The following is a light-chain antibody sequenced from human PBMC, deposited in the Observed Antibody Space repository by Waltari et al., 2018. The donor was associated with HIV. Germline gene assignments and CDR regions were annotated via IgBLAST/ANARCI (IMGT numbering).Light chain of an antibody. CDR3: DSRDSNDIHHV. CDR1: SLRKYS. CDR2: GKS. Sequence: SSELTQDPAVSVALGQTVRITCQGDSLRKYSANWYQQKPGQAPVIVMYGKSNYASGIPDRFSGSTSGDTASLTITGAQAEDEADYYCDSRDSNDIHHVFGTGTKVTV. J-gene: IGLJ1*01. V-gene: IGLV3-19*01.